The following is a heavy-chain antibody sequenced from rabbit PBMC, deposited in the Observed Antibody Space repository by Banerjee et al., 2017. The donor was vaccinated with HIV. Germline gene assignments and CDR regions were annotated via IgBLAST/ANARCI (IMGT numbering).Heavy chain of an antibody. J-gene: IGHJ6*01. Sequence: QQLVESGGGLVKPGASLTLTCKASAFSFSSGYDMCWVRQAPGKGLEWIACINTSSGNTVYASWAKGRFTISRTSSTTVTLQMTSLTGADTATYFCARDLAAVTGWNFGLWGPGTLVTVS. CDR3: ARDLAAVTGWNFGL. D-gene: IGHD7-1*01. V-gene: IGHV1S40*01. CDR2: INTSSGNT. CDR1: AFSFSSGYD.